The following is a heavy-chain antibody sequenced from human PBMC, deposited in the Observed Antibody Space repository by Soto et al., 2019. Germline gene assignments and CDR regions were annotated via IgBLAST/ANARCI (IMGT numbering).Heavy chain of an antibody. D-gene: IGHD3-3*01. CDR2: IYHSGST. J-gene: IGHJ4*02. Sequence: QVQLQESGPGLVKPSGTLSLTCAVSRGSISSSNWWSWVRHPPPKGLEWIGEIYHSGSTNHNPPPKSRATTSVDKSKSQFSLKLSSVTAADTAVYYCARTLRIFGLVSYFDYWGRGTLVTVSS. CDR3: ARTLRIFGLVSYFDY. CDR1: RGSISSSNW. V-gene: IGHV4-4*02.